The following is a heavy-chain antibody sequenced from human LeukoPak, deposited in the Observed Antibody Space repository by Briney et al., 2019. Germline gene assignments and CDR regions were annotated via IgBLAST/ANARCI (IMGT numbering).Heavy chain of an antibody. CDR2: IYYSGST. CDR1: GDSLSSSSYY. D-gene: IGHD3-10*01. J-gene: IGHJ4*02. V-gene: IGHV4-39*01. CDR3: ARYYYGSGSYRTYDY. Sequence: PSETLSLTCTVSGDSLSSSSYYWGWIRQPPGKGLEWIGIIYYSGSTYYNPSLKSRVTISVDTSKNQFSLKLSSVTAADTAVYYCARYYYGSGSYRTYDYWGQGALVTVSS.